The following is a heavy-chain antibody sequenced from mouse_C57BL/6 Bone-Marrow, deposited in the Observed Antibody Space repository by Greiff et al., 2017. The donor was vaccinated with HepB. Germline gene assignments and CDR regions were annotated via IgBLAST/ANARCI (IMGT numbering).Heavy chain of an antibody. J-gene: IGHJ4*01. CDR2: INSDGSST. V-gene: IGHV5-16*01. CDR1: GFTFSDYY. CDR3: ARIYPNAMDY. Sequence: EVQRVESEGGLVQPGSSMKLSCTASGFTFSDYYMAWVRQVPEKGLEWVANINSDGSSTYYLDSLKSRFIISRDNAKNILYLQMSSLKSEDTATYYCARIYPNAMDYWGQGTSVTVSS. D-gene: IGHD1-1*01.